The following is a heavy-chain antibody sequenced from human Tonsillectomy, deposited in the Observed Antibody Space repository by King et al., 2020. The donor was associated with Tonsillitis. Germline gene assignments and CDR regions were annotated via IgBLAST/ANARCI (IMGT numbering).Heavy chain of an antibody. CDR3: ARILKPDPFDI. Sequence: TLKESGPVLGKPTETLTLTCTVSGFSLSNAIMGVSWIRQPPGKALEWLAHIFSNDEKAYSTSLKSRLTLSKDPSKSQVFLTMTNMDPVDTATYYCARILKPDPFDIWGQGTRVTVSS. J-gene: IGHJ3*02. CDR2: IFSNDEK. CDR1: GFSLSNAIMG. V-gene: IGHV2-26*01.